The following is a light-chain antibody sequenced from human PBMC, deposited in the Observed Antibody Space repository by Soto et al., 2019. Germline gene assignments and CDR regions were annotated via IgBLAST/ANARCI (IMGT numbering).Light chain of an antibody. Sequence: QSAMTQHVSVHGFLAQSMAISCTGTSSDVGDYEYVSWYQQYPGKAPNLLIYEVNNRPSGISNRFSGSKTGNTASLTISGLQAEDEADYYCISYASRDTLLWVFG. CDR3: ISYASRDTLLWV. J-gene: IGLJ3*02. CDR2: EVN. V-gene: IGLV2-14*01. CDR1: SSDVGDYEY.